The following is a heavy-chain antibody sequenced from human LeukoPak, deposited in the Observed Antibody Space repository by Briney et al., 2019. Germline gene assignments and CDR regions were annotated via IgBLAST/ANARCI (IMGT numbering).Heavy chain of an antibody. V-gene: IGHV4-59*01. Sequence: PSETLSLTCTVSGGFISSYYWSWIRQPPGKGLEWIRYIYYSGSPNYNPSLKSRVTISVDTSKNQFSLNLSSVTAADTAVYYCARLMSGWYNDYWGQGTLVTVSS. CDR1: GGFISSYY. CDR3: ARLMSGWYNDY. J-gene: IGHJ4*02. D-gene: IGHD6-19*01. CDR2: IYYSGSP.